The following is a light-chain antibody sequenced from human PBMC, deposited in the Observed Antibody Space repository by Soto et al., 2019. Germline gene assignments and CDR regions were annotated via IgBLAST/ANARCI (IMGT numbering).Light chain of an antibody. CDR1: SSTIGAGYD. Sequence: QAVVTQPPSVSGAPGQTVIISCTGNSSTIGAGYDVHWYQHLPGTAPKLLISANSNRPSGVPDRFSGSKSGTSASLAITGLQAKDEADYYCQSYDSSLSGFYVFGTGTKLTVL. CDR2: ANS. V-gene: IGLV1-40*01. CDR3: QSYDSSLSGFYV. J-gene: IGLJ1*01.